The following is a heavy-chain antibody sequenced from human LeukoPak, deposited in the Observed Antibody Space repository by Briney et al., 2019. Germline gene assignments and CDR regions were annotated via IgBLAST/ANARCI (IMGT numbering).Heavy chain of an antibody. V-gene: IGHV3-53*01. D-gene: IGHD2-21*02. J-gene: IGHJ3*01. Sequence: PGGSLRLSCTVSGFTVSTNSMSWVRQAPGKGLEWVSFIYSDNTHYSDSVKGRFTISRDNSKNTLYLQMNSLRAEDTAVYYCAKGRWGLTINNFDLWGQGTMVTVSS. CDR3: AKGRWGLTINNFDL. CDR2: IYSDNT. CDR1: GFTVSTNS.